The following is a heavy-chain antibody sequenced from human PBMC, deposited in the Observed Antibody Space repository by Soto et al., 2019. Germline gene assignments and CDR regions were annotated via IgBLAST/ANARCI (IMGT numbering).Heavy chain of an antibody. Sequence: GGSLRLSCALFDFNFSNYAMRSVRQAPGQGLAWVSAISYGGGTTYYADSVKGRFTISRDKSKKTLYLQTKSLRAEETAVYYCAKNPGYYYDNTGYHFEYWGQGTLVTVS. V-gene: IGHV3-23*01. D-gene: IGHD3-22*01. CDR2: ISYGGGTT. J-gene: IGHJ4*02. CDR1: DFNFSNYA. CDR3: AKNPGYYYDNTGYHFEY.